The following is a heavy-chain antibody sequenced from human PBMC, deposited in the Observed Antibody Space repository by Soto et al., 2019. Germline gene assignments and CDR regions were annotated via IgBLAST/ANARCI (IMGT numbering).Heavy chain of an antibody. J-gene: IGHJ4*02. CDR2: ISGSGGST. CDR3: AREPTSSTSSFDY. V-gene: IGHV3-23*01. D-gene: IGHD2-2*01. Sequence: GGSLRLSCGASGFTFSSYAMSWVRQAPGKGLEWVSAISGSGGSTYYADSVKGRFTISRDNSKNTLYLQMNSLRAADTAVYYCAREPTSSTSSFDYWGQGTLVTVSS. CDR1: GFTFSSYA.